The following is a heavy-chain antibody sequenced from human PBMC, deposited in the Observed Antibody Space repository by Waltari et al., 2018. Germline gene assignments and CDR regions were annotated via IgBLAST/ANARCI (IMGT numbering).Heavy chain of an antibody. V-gene: IGHV4-34*01. Sequence: QVQLQQWGAGLLKPSETLSLTCAVYGGSFSGYYWSWIRQPPGKGLGWIGEINHSGSTNYNPSLKSRVTISVDTSKNQFSLKLSSVTAADTAVYYCAREKGSLLWFGELLKNWFDPWGQGTLVTVSS. CDR2: INHSGST. CDR3: AREKGSLLWFGELLKNWFDP. CDR1: GGSFSGYY. J-gene: IGHJ5*02. D-gene: IGHD3-10*01.